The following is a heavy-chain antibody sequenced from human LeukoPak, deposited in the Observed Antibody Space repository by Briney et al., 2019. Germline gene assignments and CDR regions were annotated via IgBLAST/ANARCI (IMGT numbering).Heavy chain of an antibody. V-gene: IGHV3-30*04. Sequence: GGSLRLSCAASGFTFSSYAMHWVRQAPGKGLKWVAVTSFDGSDNYYADSVKGRFTISRDNSKNTLYLQMNSLRPDDTAVYYCARAPGAMIVVDYWGQGTLVTVSS. J-gene: IGHJ4*02. CDR2: TSFDGSDN. CDR1: GFTFSSYA. D-gene: IGHD3-22*01. CDR3: ARAPGAMIVVDY.